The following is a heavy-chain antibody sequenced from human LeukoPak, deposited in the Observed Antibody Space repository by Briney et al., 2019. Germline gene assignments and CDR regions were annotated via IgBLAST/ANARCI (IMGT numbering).Heavy chain of an antibody. J-gene: IGHJ6*03. D-gene: IGHD3-3*01. Sequence: ASVKVSCKASGYTFTGYYMHWVRQAPGQGLEWMGWINPNSGGTNYAQKFQGRVTMTRDTSISTAYMELSRLRSDDTAVYYCARDPSAYDLAASGYYYYYMDVWGKGTTVTVSS. CDR3: ARDPSAYDLAASGYYYYYMDV. CDR2: INPNSGGT. V-gene: IGHV1-2*02. CDR1: GYTFTGYY.